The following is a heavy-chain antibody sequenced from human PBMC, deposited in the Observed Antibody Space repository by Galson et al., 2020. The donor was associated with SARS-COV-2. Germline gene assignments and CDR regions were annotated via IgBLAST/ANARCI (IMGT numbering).Heavy chain of an antibody. CDR3: ARDGQLSSGWASDS. V-gene: IGHV3-33*01. J-gene: IGHJ4*02. CDR2: IFYDGSNK. Sequence: GESLKISWAASGFTIENHAMHWVRQAPGKGLEWGAKIFYDGSNKYYLDSVKGRFTISRDNSENTVSLQMDNLRAEDTAVYFCARDGQLSSGWASDSWAQGTLVTFS. CDR1: GFTIENHA. D-gene: IGHD6-19*01.